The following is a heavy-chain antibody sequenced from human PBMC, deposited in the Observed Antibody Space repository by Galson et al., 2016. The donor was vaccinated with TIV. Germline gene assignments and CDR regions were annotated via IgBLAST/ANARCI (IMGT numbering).Heavy chain of an antibody. CDR1: GYIFTTYY. D-gene: IGHD5-12*01. Sequence: KVSCKASGYIFTTYYIHWVLQAPGQGLEWMGMLNPSGVTTSYAEKFQDRVTVSMDTSTSTFYMELSSLTSEDTAIYYCSREKYSGFGFWGQGTLVTVSS. CDR3: SREKYSGFGF. J-gene: IGHJ4*02. V-gene: IGHV1-46*01. CDR2: LNPSGVTT.